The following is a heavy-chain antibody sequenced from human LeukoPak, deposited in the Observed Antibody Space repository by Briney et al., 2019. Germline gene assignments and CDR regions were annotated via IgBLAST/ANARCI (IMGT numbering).Heavy chain of an antibody. V-gene: IGHV3-23*01. CDR1: GFTFSEYA. D-gene: IGHD5-24*01. CDR3: ARDVHYNVAMDV. CDR2: IGRDNKP. J-gene: IGHJ6*02. Sequence: GGSLRLSCEASGFTFSEYAMNWVRPAPGKGLEWVSSIGRDNKPHYSESVQGRFAISRDNSKNMLFLQLNSRRAEDTTLYYCARDVHYNVAMDVWGQGTTLTVSS.